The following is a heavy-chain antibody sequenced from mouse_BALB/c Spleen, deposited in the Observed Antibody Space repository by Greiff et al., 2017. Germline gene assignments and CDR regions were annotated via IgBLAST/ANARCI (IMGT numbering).Heavy chain of an antibody. D-gene: IGHD2-10*01. CDR2: IWSGGST. Sequence: QVQLQQSGPGLVQPSQSLSITCTVSGFSLTSYGVHWVRQSPGKGLEWLGVIWSGGSTDYNAAFISRLSISKDNSKSQVFFKMNSLQANDTAIYYCARNKAYYGNVVFDYWGQGTTLTVSS. CDR1: GFSLTSYG. J-gene: IGHJ2*01. V-gene: IGHV2-2*02. CDR3: ARNKAYYGNVVFDY.